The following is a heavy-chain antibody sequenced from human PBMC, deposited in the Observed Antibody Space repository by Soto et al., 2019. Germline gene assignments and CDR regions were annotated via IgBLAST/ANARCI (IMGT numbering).Heavy chain of an antibody. J-gene: IGHJ4*02. CDR1: GGSISNGGYY. CDR2: IYYSGST. D-gene: IGHD3-10*01. V-gene: IGHV4-30-4*01. CDR3: ARVGGFGATTIDY. Sequence: SETLSLTCTVSGGSISNGGYYWSWIRQPPGKGLEWIGYIYYSGSTYYNPSLKSRVTISVDTSKNQFSLKLSSVTAADTAVYYCARVGGFGATTIDYWGQGTLVTVSS.